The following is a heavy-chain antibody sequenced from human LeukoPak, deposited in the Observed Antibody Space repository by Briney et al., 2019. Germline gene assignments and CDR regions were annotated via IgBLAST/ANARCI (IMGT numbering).Heavy chain of an antibody. CDR1: GFTVSSNY. CDR2: IYSGGST. Sequence: PGGSLRLSCAASGFTVSSNYMSWVRQAPGKGLEWVSVIYSGGSTYYADSVKGRFTISRDNSKNTLYLQMNSLRAEDTAVYYCASGYSSSWYNYYYGTDVWGQGTTVTVSS. J-gene: IGHJ6*02. V-gene: IGHV3-53*01. CDR3: ASGYSSSWYNYYYGTDV. D-gene: IGHD6-13*01.